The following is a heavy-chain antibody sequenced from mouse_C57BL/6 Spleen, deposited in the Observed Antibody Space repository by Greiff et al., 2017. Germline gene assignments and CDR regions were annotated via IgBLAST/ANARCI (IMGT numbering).Heavy chain of an antibody. D-gene: IGHD1-1*01. V-gene: IGHV7-3*01. CDR3: ARYSYYGSSYYFDY. CDR2: IRNKANGYTT. J-gene: IGHJ2*01. CDR1: GFTFTDYY. Sequence: EVMLVESGGGLVQPGGSLSLSCAASGFTFTDYYMSWVRQPPGKALEWLGFIRNKANGYTTEYSASVKGRFTISRDNSQSILYLQMNALRAEDSATYYCARYSYYGSSYYFDYWGQGTTLTVSS.